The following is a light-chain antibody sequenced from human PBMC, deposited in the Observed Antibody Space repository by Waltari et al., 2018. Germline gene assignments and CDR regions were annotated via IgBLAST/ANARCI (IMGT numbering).Light chain of an antibody. J-gene: IGLJ2*01. CDR2: EVS. CDR3: ASYTPSSALV. Sequence: QSALTQPPSVSGSPGQSVPISCTGSNSDVGAYYRVSWYQQSPGTAPKVVIYEVSNRPSGVPDRFSGSKSGNTASLTISGLQAEDEADYYCASYTPSSALVFGGGTKVTVL. V-gene: IGLV2-18*02. CDR1: NSDVGAYYR.